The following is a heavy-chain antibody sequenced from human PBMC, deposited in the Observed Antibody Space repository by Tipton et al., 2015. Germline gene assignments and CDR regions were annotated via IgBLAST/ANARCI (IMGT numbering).Heavy chain of an antibody. Sequence: SLRLSCAASGFAFSGYAMHWVRQPPGKGLEWVADISHDGSQKHYGNSVKGRFTISRGNSKNTLYLHMSSLGTDDTALYFCAKTNMAAAFDYWGRGTLVTVSS. CDR1: GFAFSGYA. J-gene: IGHJ4*02. D-gene: IGHD2/OR15-2a*01. CDR2: ISHDGSQK. CDR3: AKTNMAAAFDY. V-gene: IGHV3-30*18.